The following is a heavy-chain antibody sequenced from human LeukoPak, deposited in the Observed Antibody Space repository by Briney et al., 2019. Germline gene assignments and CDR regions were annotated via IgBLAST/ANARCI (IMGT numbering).Heavy chain of an antibody. Sequence: GGSLRLSCAASGSTFSSYAMSWVRQAPGKGLEWVSAISGSGGSTYYADSVKGRFTISRDNSKNTLYLQMSSLRAEDTAVYYCAXXXXXXXXXSXFDYWGQGTLVTVSS. J-gene: IGHJ4*02. CDR1: GSTFSSYA. V-gene: IGHV3-23*01. CDR2: ISGSGGST. CDR3: AXXXXXXXXXSXFDY.